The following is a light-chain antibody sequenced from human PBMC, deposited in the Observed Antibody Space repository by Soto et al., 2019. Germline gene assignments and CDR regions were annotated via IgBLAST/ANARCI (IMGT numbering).Light chain of an antibody. CDR1: SSDVGGYDY. CDR3: SSYSISTAYL. Sequence: QSALTQPASVSGSPGQSITISCTGTSSDVGGYDYVSWYQLHPGKAPKLMVFEVNNRPSGVSYRFSGSKSGNTASLTISGLQGEDEANYFCSSYSISTAYLFGTGTKV. J-gene: IGLJ1*01. CDR2: EVN. V-gene: IGLV2-14*01.